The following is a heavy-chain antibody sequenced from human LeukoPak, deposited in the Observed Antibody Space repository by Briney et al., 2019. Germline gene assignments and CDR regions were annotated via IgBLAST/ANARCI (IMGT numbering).Heavy chain of an antibody. CDR2: IYSGGST. CDR3: ARDLEGYCSGGSCQPGMDV. Sequence: GGSLRLSCAASGFTVSSNYMSWVRQAPGKGLEWVSVIYSGGSTYYADSVKGRFTISRDNSKNTLYLQMNSLRAEDTAVYYCARDLEGYCSGGSCQPGMDVRGQGTTVTVSS. V-gene: IGHV3-66*01. D-gene: IGHD2-15*01. J-gene: IGHJ6*02. CDR1: GFTVSSNY.